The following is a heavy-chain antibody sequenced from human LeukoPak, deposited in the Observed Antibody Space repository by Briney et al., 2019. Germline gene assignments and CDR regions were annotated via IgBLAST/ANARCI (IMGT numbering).Heavy chain of an antibody. Sequence: GGSLRLSCAASGFTVSSNYMSWVRQAPGKGLEWVSVIYSGGSTYYADSVKGRFTISRDNSKNTLYLQMNSLGAEDTAVYYCARGYTAAGGDWFDPWGQGTLVTVSS. CDR3: ARGYTAAGGDWFDP. D-gene: IGHD5-12*01. J-gene: IGHJ5*02. V-gene: IGHV3-66*01. CDR2: IYSGGST. CDR1: GFTVSSNY.